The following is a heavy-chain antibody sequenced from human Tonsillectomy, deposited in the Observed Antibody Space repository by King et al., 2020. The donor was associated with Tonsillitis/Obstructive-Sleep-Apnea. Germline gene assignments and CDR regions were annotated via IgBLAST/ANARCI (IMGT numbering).Heavy chain of an antibody. V-gene: IGHV1-69*09. Sequence: VQLVQSGAEVKKPGSSVQVSCKASVCTFSSHAINWVRQAPGQGLEWMGRIIPILHITNYAQNFQGRVTITADIFTSTAYMEVSSLRSEDTAVYYCARDAGYCSSTTCNPPLDNWGQGTLVTVSS. D-gene: IGHD2-2*03. CDR3: ARDAGYCSSTTCNPPLDN. J-gene: IGHJ4*02. CDR2: IIPILHIT. CDR1: VCTFSSHA.